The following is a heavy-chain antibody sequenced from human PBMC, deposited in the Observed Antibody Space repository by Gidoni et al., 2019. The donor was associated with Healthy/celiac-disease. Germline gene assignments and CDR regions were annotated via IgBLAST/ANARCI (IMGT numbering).Heavy chain of an antibody. CDR2: ISTYNGNT. CDR1: GYTFTSYG. J-gene: IGHJ5*02. D-gene: IGHD3-3*01. V-gene: IGHV1-18*01. CDR3: ARVGYYDFWSGYYGGWFDP. Sequence: QVQLVQSGAEVKKPGASVKVSCKASGYTFTSYGISWVRQAPGQGLEWMGWISTYNGNTNYAQKLQGRVTMTTDTSTSTAYMELRSLRSDDTAVYYCARVGYYDFWSGYYGGWFDPWGQGTLVTVSS.